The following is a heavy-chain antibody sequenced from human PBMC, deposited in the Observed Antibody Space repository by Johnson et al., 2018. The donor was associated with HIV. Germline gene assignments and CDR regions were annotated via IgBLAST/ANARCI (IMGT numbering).Heavy chain of an antibody. J-gene: IGHJ3*02. CDR2: ISSNGGST. CDR1: GFTFSSYA. V-gene: IGHV3-64*01. Sequence: VQLVESGGGLVQPGGSLRLSCAASGFTFSSYAMHWVRQAPGKGLEYVSAISSNGGSTYYANSVKGRFTISRDNSKNTLYPPMNSLGAEDTDIYYCAKDLQWLVGGGEAGSFDSWGQGTMVTVSS. CDR3: AKDLQWLVGGGEAGSFDS. D-gene: IGHD6-19*01.